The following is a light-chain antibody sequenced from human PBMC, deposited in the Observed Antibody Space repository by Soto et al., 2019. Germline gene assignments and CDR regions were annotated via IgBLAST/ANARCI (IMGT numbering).Light chain of an antibody. CDR2: EVS. CDR1: SSDVGGYNY. Sequence: QSALTQPASVSGSPGQSITISCTGTSSDVGGYNYVSWYQQHPGKAPKLMIYEVSNRPSRVSNRFSGSKSGNTASLTISGLQAEDEADYYCSSNTWSSTPYVFVTRTKLTVL. J-gene: IGLJ1*01. V-gene: IGLV2-14*01. CDR3: SSNTWSSTPYV.